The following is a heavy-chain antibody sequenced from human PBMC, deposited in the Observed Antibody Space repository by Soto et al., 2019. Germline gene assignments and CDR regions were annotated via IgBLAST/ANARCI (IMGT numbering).Heavy chain of an antibody. CDR3: AHSYSSSPDDGFDV. D-gene: IGHD6-6*01. CDR2: IYWDDDE. J-gene: IGHJ3*01. V-gene: IGHV2-5*02. CDR1: GFSLTTRGVG. Sequence: QITLKESGQTLVKPTQILTLTCTFSGFSLTTRGVGVGWIRQPPGEALEWLALIYWDDDERYSPYLRSRITITKDTSKNQVVLTMTNMEPVDTGTYYCAHSYSSSPDDGFDVWGQGTRVTVSS.